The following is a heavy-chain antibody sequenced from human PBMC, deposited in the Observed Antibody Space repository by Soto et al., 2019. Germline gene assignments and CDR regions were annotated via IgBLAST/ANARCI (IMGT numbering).Heavy chain of an antibody. Sequence: GGSLRLSCVGSEFTFSLYVIGWVRQAPGKGPEWVSFISGSGASTYYADSVKGRFAISRDNSKNTVHLQMNGLRAEDTAVYYCVKDTPAWRQVWGYDYWGQGALVTVSS. J-gene: IGHJ4*02. CDR1: EFTFSLYV. CDR2: ISGSGAST. CDR3: VKDTPAWRQVWGYDY. D-gene: IGHD7-27*01. V-gene: IGHV3-23*01.